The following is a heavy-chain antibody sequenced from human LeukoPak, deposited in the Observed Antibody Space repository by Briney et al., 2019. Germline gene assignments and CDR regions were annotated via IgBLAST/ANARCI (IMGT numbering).Heavy chain of an antibody. CDR3: ARAFGDGVDY. Sequence: PGGSLRLSCAASGFTFSSYSMTWVRQAPGKGLEWVSSISSSSSYIYYADSVKGRFTISRDNAKNSLYLQMNSLRAEDTAVYYCARAFGDGVDYWGQGTLVTVSS. CDR1: GFTFSSYS. D-gene: IGHD3-10*01. CDR2: ISSSSSYI. V-gene: IGHV3-21*01. J-gene: IGHJ4*02.